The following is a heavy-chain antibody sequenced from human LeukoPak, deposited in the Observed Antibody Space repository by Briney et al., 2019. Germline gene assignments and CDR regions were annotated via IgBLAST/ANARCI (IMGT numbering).Heavy chain of an antibody. CDR2: IYYSGST. CDR1: GGSISSYY. V-gene: IGHV4-59*01. Sequence: SETLSLTCTASGGSISSYYWSWIRQPPGKGLEWIGYIYYSGSTNYNPSLKSRVTISVDTSKNQFSLKLSSVTAADTAVYYCARVGDIGYCSGGSCYYFDYWGQGTLVTVSS. J-gene: IGHJ4*02. D-gene: IGHD2-15*01. CDR3: ARVGDIGYCSGGSCYYFDY.